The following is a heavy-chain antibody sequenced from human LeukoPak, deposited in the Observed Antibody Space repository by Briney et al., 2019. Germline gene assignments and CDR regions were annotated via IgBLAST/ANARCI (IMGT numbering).Heavy chain of an antibody. V-gene: IGHV4-39*01. J-gene: IGHJ3*02. Sequence: SETLSLTCTVSGGSISSSSFYWGWIRQPPGKGLEWIGSIYYSGSTHYNPSLKSRVSISVVTSKNQFSLKLSSVTAADTAMYYCARWEESDAFDIWGQGTVVTVSS. CDR2: IYYSGST. CDR3: ARWEESDAFDI. CDR1: GGSISSSSFY. D-gene: IGHD1-26*01.